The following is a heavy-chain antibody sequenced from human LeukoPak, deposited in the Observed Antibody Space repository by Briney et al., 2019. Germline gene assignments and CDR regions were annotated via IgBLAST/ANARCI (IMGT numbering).Heavy chain of an antibody. Sequence: GGSLRLSCAASGFTFSSYWMTWVRQTPRKGLEWVANIKHDGSEDYFVDSVKGRFTISRDNAENSLHLQMSSLRAEDTAVYYCARSANYGGHAFFDYWGQGILVIVSS. D-gene: IGHD4/OR15-4a*01. CDR2: IKHDGSED. J-gene: IGHJ4*02. V-gene: IGHV3-7*01. CDR1: GFTFSSYW. CDR3: ARSANYGGHAFFDY.